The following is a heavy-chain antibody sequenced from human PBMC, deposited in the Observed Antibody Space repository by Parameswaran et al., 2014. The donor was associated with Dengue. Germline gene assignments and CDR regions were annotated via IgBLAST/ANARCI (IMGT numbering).Heavy chain of an antibody. V-gene: IGHV1-3*01. CDR3: ARGPSGSYYNYLDY. D-gene: IGHD3-10*01. J-gene: IGHJ4*02. CDR2: INAGNGNT. Sequence: WVRQAPGQRLEWMGWINAGNGNTKYSQKFQGRVTITRDTSASTAYMELSSLRSEDTAVYYCARGPSGSYYNYLDYWGQGTLVTVSS.